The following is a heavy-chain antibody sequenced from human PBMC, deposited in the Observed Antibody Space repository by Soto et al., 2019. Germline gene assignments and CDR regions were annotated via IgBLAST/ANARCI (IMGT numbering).Heavy chain of an antibody. D-gene: IGHD2-2*01. CDR1: GGSISSSSYY. CDR2: IYYSGST. J-gene: IGHJ6*03. V-gene: IGHV4-39*01. Sequence: SETLSLTCTVSGGSISSSSYYWGWIRQPPGKGLEWIGSIYYSGSTYYNPSLKSRVTISVDTSKNQLSLKLSSVTAADTAVYYCARLGWRQHCSSTSCYVTILLGTGDYYYYYMDVWGKGTTVTVSS. CDR3: ARLGWRQHCSSTSCYVTILLGTGDYYYYYMDV.